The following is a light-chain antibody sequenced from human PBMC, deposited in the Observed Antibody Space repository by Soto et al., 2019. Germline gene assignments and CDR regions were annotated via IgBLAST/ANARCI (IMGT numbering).Light chain of an antibody. CDR3: AAWDDSLNGYV. CDR1: SSNIGTNT. CDR2: GDN. Sequence: QSVLNQSPSASWTPGQRVTISFFGSSSNIGTNTVNWYQQLPGTAPKLLIYGDNQRPSGVPDRFSGSKSGTSASLAISGLQSEDEADYYCAAWDDSLNGYVFAAGTKVTVL. V-gene: IGLV1-44*01. J-gene: IGLJ1*01.